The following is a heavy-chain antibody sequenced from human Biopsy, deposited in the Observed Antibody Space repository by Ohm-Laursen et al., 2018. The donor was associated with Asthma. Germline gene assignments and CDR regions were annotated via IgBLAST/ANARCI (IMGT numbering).Heavy chain of an antibody. V-gene: IGHV1-18*01. J-gene: IGHJ6*02. CDR1: GYTFNSAG. CDR3: ARAVDYSHYYGIDV. Sequence: ASVKVSCKTSGYTFNSAGITWVRQAPGQGLAWMGWISVYNGNTKVAQKLQGRVTMITDTSTSTAYMELRSLRSDDTAVYFCARAVDYSHYYGIDVWGQGTTVTVS. D-gene: IGHD3-10*01. CDR2: ISVYNGNT.